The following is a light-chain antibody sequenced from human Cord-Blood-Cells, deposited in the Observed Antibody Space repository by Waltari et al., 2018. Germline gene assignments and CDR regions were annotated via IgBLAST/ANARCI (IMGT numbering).Light chain of an antibody. Sequence: EIVMTQPPATLSVSPGERATLSCRASQSVSSNLAWYQQKPGQAPRLLIYGASTRATGIPARFSGSGSGTEFTLTISSLQSEDFAVYYCQQYNNWPPRWTFGQGTKVEIK. CDR2: GAS. CDR1: QSVSSN. J-gene: IGKJ1*01. CDR3: QQYNNWPPRWT. V-gene: IGKV3-15*01.